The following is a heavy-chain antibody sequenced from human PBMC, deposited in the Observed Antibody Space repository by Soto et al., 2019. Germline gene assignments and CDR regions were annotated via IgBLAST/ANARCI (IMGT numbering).Heavy chain of an antibody. CDR2: IYYSGST. Sequence: SETLSLTCTVSGGSISSGGYYWSWIRQHPGKGLEWIGYIYYSGSTYYNPSFKSRVTISVDTSKNQFSLKLSSVTAADTAVYYCAREIYDSSGYYPDAFDIWGRGTMFTVSS. CDR1: GGSISSGGYY. CDR3: AREIYDSSGYYPDAFDI. J-gene: IGHJ3*02. D-gene: IGHD3-22*01. V-gene: IGHV4-31*03.